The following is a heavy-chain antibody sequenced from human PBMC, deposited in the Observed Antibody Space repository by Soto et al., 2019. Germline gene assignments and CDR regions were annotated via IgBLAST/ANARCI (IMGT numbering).Heavy chain of an antibody. D-gene: IGHD3-10*01. CDR1: GYTLTELS. V-gene: IGHV1-24*01. CDR3: GTGLAYGSGWWFDP. CDR2: FDPEDGET. J-gene: IGHJ5*02. Sequence: QVQLVQSGAEVKKPGASVKVSCKVSGYTLTELSMHWARQAPGKGLEWMGGFDPEDGETIYAQKFQGRVTMTEDTSTDTAYMEVSSVRSEDAAVYDCGTGLAYGSGWWFDPWGQGTLVTVSS.